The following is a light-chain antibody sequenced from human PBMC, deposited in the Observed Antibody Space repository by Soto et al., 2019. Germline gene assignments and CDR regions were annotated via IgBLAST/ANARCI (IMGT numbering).Light chain of an antibody. CDR3: SSYAGSNNPVI. Sequence: QSALTQPPSASGSPGQSVTISCTGTSSDVGGYNYVSWYQQHPGKAPKFLIFEVSRRPSGVPDRFSGSKSGNTASLTVSGIQDDDEDDYYCSSYAGSNNPVIFGGGTKLTVL. J-gene: IGLJ2*01. V-gene: IGLV2-8*01. CDR2: EVS. CDR1: SSDVGGYNY.